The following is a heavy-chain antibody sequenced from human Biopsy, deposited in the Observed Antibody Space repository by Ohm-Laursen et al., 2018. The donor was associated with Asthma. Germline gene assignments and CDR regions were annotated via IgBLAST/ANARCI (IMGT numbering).Heavy chain of an antibody. D-gene: IGHD3-10*01. Sequence: SVKVSCKASGYIFTTYTMNWVRQAPGQRLEWMGWINTDTGNPTYAQDFTGRFVFSLDTSVSTACLQISSLKAEDTAVYYCARAAGDYYGSARPYGMDVWGQGTTVTVSS. CDR1: GYIFTTYT. J-gene: IGHJ6*02. CDR2: INTDTGNP. CDR3: ARAAGDYYGSARPYGMDV. V-gene: IGHV7-4-1*01.